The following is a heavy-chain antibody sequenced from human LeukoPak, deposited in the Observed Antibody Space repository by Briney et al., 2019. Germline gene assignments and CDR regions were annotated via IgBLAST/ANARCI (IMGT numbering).Heavy chain of an antibody. CDR2: IKSELDGGTT. CDR3: ALAWFGESRDGIDI. CDR1: GFTMRNDF. D-gene: IGHD3-10*01. Sequence: GGSLRLSCAGSGFTMRNDFMTWVRQAPGKGLEWVGRIKSELDGGTTDYAAPVKGRFAISRDSTNTLYLQMNSLKTEDTAIYYCALAWFGESRDGIDIWGHGTTVAVSS. V-gene: IGHV3-15*01. J-gene: IGHJ3*02.